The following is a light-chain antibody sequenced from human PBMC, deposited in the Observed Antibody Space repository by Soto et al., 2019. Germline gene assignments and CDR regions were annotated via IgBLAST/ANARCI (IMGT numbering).Light chain of an antibody. CDR3: QQRSNWLT. Sequence: EIVLTQSPATLSLSPGERATLSCRASQSVSSYLAWYQQKPGQAPRLLIYDASNRATGIPARFSGSGSGTNFTLTISSLEPEDFAFYYCQQRSNWLTFGGGTKVDIK. CDR1: QSVSSY. V-gene: IGKV3-11*01. J-gene: IGKJ4*01. CDR2: DAS.